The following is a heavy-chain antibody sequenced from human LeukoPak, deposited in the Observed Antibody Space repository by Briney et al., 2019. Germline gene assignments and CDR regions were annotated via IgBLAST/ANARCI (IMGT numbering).Heavy chain of an antibody. CDR1: GGSISSGSYY. CDR3: ARGRGSYLDY. V-gene: IGHV4-61*02. D-gene: IGHD3-16*01. Sequence: ASQTLSLTCTVSGGSISSGSYYWSWIRQPAGKGLEWIGRIYTSGSTNYNPSLKSRVTISVDTSKNQFSLKLSSVTAADTAVYYCARGRGSYLDYWGQGTLVTVSS. J-gene: IGHJ4*02. CDR2: IYTSGST.